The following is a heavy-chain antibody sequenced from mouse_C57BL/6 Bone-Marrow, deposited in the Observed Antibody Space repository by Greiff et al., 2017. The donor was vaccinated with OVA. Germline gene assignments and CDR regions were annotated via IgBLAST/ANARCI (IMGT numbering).Heavy chain of an antibody. CDR1: GFSLTSYG. CDR3: ARSLYGNYAWFAY. J-gene: IGHJ3*01. V-gene: IGHV2-2*01. Sequence: VQLQQSGPGLVQPSQSLSITCTVSGFSLTSYGVHWVRQSPGKGLEWLGVIWSGGRTDYTAAFISRLSISKDNSKSQVFFKMNSLQADDTARYYCARSLYGNYAWFAYWGQGTLVTVSA. D-gene: IGHD2-1*01. CDR2: IWSGGRT.